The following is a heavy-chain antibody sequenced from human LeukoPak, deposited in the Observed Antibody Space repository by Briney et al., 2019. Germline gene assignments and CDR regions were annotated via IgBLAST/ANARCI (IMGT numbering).Heavy chain of an antibody. J-gene: IGHJ3*02. Sequence: SETLSLTCTVSGGSISSYYWSWIRQPAGKGLEWIGRIYTSGSTNYNPSLKSRVTISVDTSKNQFSLKLTSVTAADTAMYYCARGPYKYDGSGAFDIWGQGTMVTVSS. D-gene: IGHD3-22*01. CDR1: GGSISSYY. CDR2: IYTSGST. V-gene: IGHV4-4*07. CDR3: ARGPYKYDGSGAFDI.